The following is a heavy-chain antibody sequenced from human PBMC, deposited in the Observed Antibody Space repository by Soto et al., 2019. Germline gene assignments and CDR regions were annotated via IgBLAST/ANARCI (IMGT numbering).Heavy chain of an antibody. J-gene: IGHJ6*02. CDR1: GDSVSRYY. CDR2: IYSSGST. Sequence: QVQLQESGSGLVKPSETLSLTCTVSGDSVSRYYWSWIRQPPGKGLEWIGYIYSSGSTNDNPFLKSRVTISLDTSKNQLSLRLTSVTAADTALYYCVRYVHSSSWGVDAWGQGTTVTVSS. D-gene: IGHD6-13*01. V-gene: IGHV4-4*08. CDR3: VRYVHSSSWGVDA.